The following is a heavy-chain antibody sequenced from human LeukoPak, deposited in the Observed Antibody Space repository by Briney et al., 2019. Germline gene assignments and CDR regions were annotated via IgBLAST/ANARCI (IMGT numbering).Heavy chain of an antibody. D-gene: IGHD3-10*01. CDR1: GFTFSSYW. CDR2: IKSDGSST. V-gene: IGHV3-74*01. J-gene: IGHJ4*02. Sequence: GVSLRLSCAASGFTFSSYWMHWVRQAPGKGLVWVSRIKSDGSSTSHADSVKGRFTIARDNAKNALYLQMNSLRDEDTAVYYCARAVSSSGSHYDYWGQGTLVTVSS. CDR3: ARAVSSSGSHYDY.